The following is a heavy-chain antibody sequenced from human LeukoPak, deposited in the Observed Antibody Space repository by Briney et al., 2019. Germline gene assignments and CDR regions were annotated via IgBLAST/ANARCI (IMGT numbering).Heavy chain of an antibody. V-gene: IGHV4-39*01. J-gene: IGHJ6*02. D-gene: IGHD4-17*01. CDR3: ATGGNDYGDGGGLDV. CDR2: IYYSGST. Sequence: PSETLSLTCTVSGGSISSSSYYWGWIRQPPGKGLEWIGSIYYSGSTYYNPSLKSRVTISVDTSKNQFSLKLSSVTAADTAVYYCATGGNDYGDGGGLDVWGQGTTVTVSS. CDR1: GGSISSSSYY.